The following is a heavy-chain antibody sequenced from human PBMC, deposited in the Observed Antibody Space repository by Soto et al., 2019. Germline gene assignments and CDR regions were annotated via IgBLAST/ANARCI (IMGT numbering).Heavy chain of an antibody. CDR2: ISSSSSYI. CDR1: GFTFSSYS. CDR3: AREGGSYFDDAFDI. V-gene: IGHV3-21*01. J-gene: IGHJ3*02. Sequence: SGGSLRLSCAASGFTFSSYSMNWVRQAPGKGLEWVSSISSSSSYIYYADSVKGRFTISRDNAKNSLYLQMNSLRAEDTAVYYCAREGGSYFDDAFDIWGQGTMVTVSS. D-gene: IGHD1-26*01.